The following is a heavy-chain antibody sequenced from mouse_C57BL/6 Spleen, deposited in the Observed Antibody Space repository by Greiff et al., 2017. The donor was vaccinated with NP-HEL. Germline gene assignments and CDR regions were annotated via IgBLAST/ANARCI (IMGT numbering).Heavy chain of an antibody. D-gene: IGHD2-2*01. CDR2: IDPEDGDT. Sequence: EVQLQQSGAELVRPGASVKLSCTASGFNIKDYYMHWVKQRPEQGLEWIGRIDPEDGDTEYAPKFQGKATMTAATSSNTAYLQLSSLTSEDTAVYYCTTDGYERAYFDYWGQGTTLTVSS. CDR1: GFNIKDYY. V-gene: IGHV14-1*01. J-gene: IGHJ2*01. CDR3: TTDGYERAYFDY.